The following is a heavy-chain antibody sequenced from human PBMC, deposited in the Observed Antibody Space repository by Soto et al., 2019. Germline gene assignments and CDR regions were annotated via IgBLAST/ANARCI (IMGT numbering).Heavy chain of an antibody. V-gene: IGHV4-31*03. CDR1: GGSISSGGYY. CDR3: ARDAYGDYGDYYYGMDV. Sequence: QVQLQESGPGLVKPSQTLSLTCTVSGGSISSGGYYWSWIRQHPGKGLEWIGYIYYSGSTYYNPSLKSRVTISVDTSKNQFSLKLSSETAADTAVYYCARDAYGDYGDYYYGMDVWDQGTTVTVSS. CDR2: IYYSGST. J-gene: IGHJ6*02. D-gene: IGHD4-17*01.